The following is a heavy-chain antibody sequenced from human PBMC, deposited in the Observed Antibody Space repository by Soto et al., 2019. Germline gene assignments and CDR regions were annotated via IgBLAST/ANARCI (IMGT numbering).Heavy chain of an antibody. Sequence: VKVSCKASGYTFTSYTMHWVRQAPGQRLEWMGWINAGNGNTKYSQKFQGRVTITRDTSASTAYMELSSLRSEDTAVYYCARYGITGTPETDYYYYYGMDVWGQGTTVTVSS. J-gene: IGHJ6*02. V-gene: IGHV1-3*01. CDR2: INAGNGNT. D-gene: IGHD1-20*01. CDR3: ARYGITGTPETDYYYYYGMDV. CDR1: GYTFTSYT.